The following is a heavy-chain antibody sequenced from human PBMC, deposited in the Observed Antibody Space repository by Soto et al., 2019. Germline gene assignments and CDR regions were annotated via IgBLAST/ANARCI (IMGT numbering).Heavy chain of an antibody. V-gene: IGHV4-4*02. Sequence: QVQLQGSGPGLVKPSGTLSLTCTVSGDSVSSNNWWNWVRQSPGKGLDWIGETHTTGNSNYHPSLKSRVTISVDTSKNQFSLIQTSVTATDTAVYFCAGVRAGCSTTSCFLEDWGRGTLVTDSS. D-gene: IGHD2-2*01. CDR2: THTTGNS. CDR3: AGVRAGCSTTSCFLED. J-gene: IGHJ4*02. CDR1: GDSVSSNNW.